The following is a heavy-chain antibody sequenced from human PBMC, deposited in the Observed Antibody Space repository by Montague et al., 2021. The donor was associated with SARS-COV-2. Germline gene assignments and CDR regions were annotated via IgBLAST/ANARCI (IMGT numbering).Heavy chain of an antibody. V-gene: IGHV5-51*01. D-gene: IGHD1/OR15-1a*01. CDR1: GYTFTNYW. CDR3: ARVGEDSWNNVGGMDV. Sequence: QSGAEVKKPGESLKISCRGSGYTFTNYWIGWVRQMPGKGLEWMGIIYPGDSDSRYSPSFQGQISISADKSINTAYLQWSRLKASDTAMYYCARVGEDSWNNVGGMDVWAQGPRSPSP. J-gene: IGHJ6*02. CDR2: IYPGDSDS.